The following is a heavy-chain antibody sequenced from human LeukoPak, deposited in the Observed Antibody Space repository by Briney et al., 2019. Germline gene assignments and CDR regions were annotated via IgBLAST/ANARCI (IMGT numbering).Heavy chain of an antibody. D-gene: IGHD3-22*01. Sequence: GGSLRLSCAASGFTFSSYWMHWVRQAPGKGLVWVSRINSDGSSTNYADSVKGRFTISGDNAKNTLYLQMNSLRAEDTAVYFCARPYYYYSSRVDFWGQGTLVTVSS. V-gene: IGHV3-74*01. CDR2: INSDGSST. CDR3: ARPYYYYSSRVDF. CDR1: GFTFSSYW. J-gene: IGHJ4*02.